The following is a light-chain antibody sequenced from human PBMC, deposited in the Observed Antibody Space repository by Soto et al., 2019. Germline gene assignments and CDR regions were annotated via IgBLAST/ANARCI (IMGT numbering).Light chain of an antibody. V-gene: IGKV3-20*01. CDR2: ATS. CDR3: QQSGNS. Sequence: DIVLTQSPVTLSLSPGERATLSCRASQSVSSRYLAWYQQKPGQAPRLLIYATSSRATGIPDRFNGSGSGTEFTLTVSRLETEDFAVYYCQQSGNSFGQGTKVDIK. J-gene: IGKJ1*01. CDR1: QSVSSRY.